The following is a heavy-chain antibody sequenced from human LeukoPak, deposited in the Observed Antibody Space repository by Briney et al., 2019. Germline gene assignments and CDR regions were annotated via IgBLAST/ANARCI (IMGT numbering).Heavy chain of an antibody. V-gene: IGHV4-59*01. CDR2: IYYSGST. CDR1: GGSISSYY. J-gene: IGHJ4*02. Sequence: SETLSLTCTVSGGSISSYYWSWIRQPPGKGLEWIGYIYYSGSTNYNPSLKSRVTISVDTSKNQFSLKLSSVTAADTAVYYSARVGYSGYDAYYFDYWGQGTLVTVSS. CDR3: ARVGYSGYDAYYFDY. D-gene: IGHD5-12*01.